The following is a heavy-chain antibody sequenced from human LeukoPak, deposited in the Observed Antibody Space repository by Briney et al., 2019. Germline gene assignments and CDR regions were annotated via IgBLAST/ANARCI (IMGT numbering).Heavy chain of an antibody. CDR1: GFTFSSYG. CDR3: ARDRGYCGMTPCTISWYFDL. Sequence: PGGSLRLSCAASGFTFSSYGMHWVRQAPGKGLEWVAVISYDGSNKYYADSVKGRFTISRDNSKNTLYLQMNSLRAEDTAVYYCARDRGYCGMTPCTISWYFDLWGRGTLVTVSS. J-gene: IGHJ2*01. CDR2: ISYDGSNK. V-gene: IGHV3-30*03. D-gene: IGHD2-2*03.